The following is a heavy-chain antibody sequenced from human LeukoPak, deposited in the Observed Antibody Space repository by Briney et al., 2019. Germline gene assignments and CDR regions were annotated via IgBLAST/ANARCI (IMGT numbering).Heavy chain of an antibody. CDR2: IKEDGSEK. V-gene: IGHV3-7*01. Sequence: GGSLRLSCAASEFTFNRYWMTWVRQAPGKGLEWVASIKEDGSEKYYVDSVKGRFTISRDNAKNSLYLQMNSLRADDTAVYYCAKDGGQWLVYPKYYFDYWGQGTLVTVSS. J-gene: IGHJ4*02. D-gene: IGHD6-19*01. CDR3: AKDGGQWLVYPKYYFDY. CDR1: EFTFNRYW.